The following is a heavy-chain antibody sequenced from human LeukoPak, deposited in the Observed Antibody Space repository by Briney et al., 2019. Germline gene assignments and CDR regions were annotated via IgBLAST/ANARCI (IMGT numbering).Heavy chain of an antibody. CDR3: ARQLPTAAADTRGYFDY. J-gene: IGHJ4*02. D-gene: IGHD6-25*01. V-gene: IGHV4-39*01. Sequence: SETLSLTCTVSGGSISIISSSTYYWGWIRQAPGKGLEWIGSLYYGENSHYNPTLKSRATLSVDTSNNQFSLKLTSVTAPDAAVYFCARQLPTAAADTRGYFDYWGQGTVVTVSS. CDR1: GGSISIISSSTYY. CDR2: LYYGENS.